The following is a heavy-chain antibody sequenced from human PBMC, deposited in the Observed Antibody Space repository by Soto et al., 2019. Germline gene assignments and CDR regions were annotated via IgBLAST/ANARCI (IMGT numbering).Heavy chain of an antibody. J-gene: IGHJ6*02. CDR3: SRPIFGPVMYV. V-gene: IGHV3-21*01. Sequence: GGSLRLSCEASGFTFNSDTMHWVRQAPGMRPEWISSISLSSSYTYYAESVKGRFTISRDNAKNSLFLQMNSLAVEDTAVYYSSRPIFGPVMYVRGRGTTVTVSS. D-gene: IGHD3-3*01. CDR1: GFTFNSDT. CDR2: ISLSSSYT.